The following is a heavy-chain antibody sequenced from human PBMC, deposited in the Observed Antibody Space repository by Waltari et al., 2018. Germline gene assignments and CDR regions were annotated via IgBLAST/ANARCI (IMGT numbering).Heavy chain of an antibody. CDR3: ASSPGGVVISLDAFDI. Sequence: QVQLVQSGAEVKKPGASVKVSCKASGYTFTSYDINWVRQATGQGLEWMGWMNPNSGNTGYAQKFQGRVTMTRNTSISTAYMELSSLRSEDTAVYYCASSPGGVVISLDAFDIWGQGTMVTVSS. V-gene: IGHV1-8*01. D-gene: IGHD3-3*01. CDR2: MNPNSGNT. J-gene: IGHJ3*02. CDR1: GYTFTSYD.